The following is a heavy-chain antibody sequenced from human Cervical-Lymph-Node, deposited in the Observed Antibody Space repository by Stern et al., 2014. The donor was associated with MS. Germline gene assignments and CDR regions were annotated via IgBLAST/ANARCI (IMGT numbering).Heavy chain of an antibody. CDR1: GYNFTNYF. CDR3: ARTSYGANSLQLDF. J-gene: IGHJ4*02. CDR2: INPSDGGR. Sequence: QVQLVQSGAEVTKPGASVKVSCKTSGYNFTNYFMHWVRQAPGEGLEWMGIINPSDGGRRYAQKYQGRITLTRDASTTTVYMEISSLRSDDTAVYYCARTSYGANSLQLDFWGQGTLVTVS. V-gene: IGHV1-46*01. D-gene: IGHD4/OR15-4a*01.